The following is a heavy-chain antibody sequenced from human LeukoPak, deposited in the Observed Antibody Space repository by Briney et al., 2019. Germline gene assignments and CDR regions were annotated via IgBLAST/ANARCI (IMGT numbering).Heavy chain of an antibody. J-gene: IGHJ4*02. CDR3: AKGLYRITMVRGVPYYFDY. CDR2: ISGSGGST. V-gene: IGHV3-23*01. D-gene: IGHD3-10*01. Sequence: PGGSLRLSCAASGFTFSSYAMSWVRQAPEKGLEWVPAISGSGGSTYYADSVKGRFTISRDNSKNTLYLQMNSLRAEDTAVYYCAKGLYRITMVRGVPYYFDYWGQGTLVTVSS. CDR1: GFTFSSYA.